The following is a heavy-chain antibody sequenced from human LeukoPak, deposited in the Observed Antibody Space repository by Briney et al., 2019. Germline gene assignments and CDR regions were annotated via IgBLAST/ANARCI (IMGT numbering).Heavy chain of an antibody. V-gene: IGHV3-11*04. D-gene: IGHD3-22*01. Sequence: GSLRLSCAASGFRFYSVYMGWIRQVPGKGLDYIALISASGAVPYYAESVKGRFTISRDNTKNSVSLQMNSLSADDTAVYYCARSLIVVFEEYWGQGTLVTVSS. CDR3: ARSLIVVFEEY. CDR2: ISASGAVP. CDR1: GFRFYSVY. J-gene: IGHJ4*02.